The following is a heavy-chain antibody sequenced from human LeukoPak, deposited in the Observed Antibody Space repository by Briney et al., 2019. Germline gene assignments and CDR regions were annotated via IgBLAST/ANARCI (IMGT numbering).Heavy chain of an antibody. CDR3: ARAAGSYFYFDY. CDR2: IYTSGST. CDR1: GGSFSGYY. J-gene: IGHJ4*02. V-gene: IGHV4-59*10. D-gene: IGHD1-26*01. Sequence: PSETLSLTCAVYGGSFSGYYWSWIRQPAGKGLEWIGRIYTSGSTNYNPSLKSRVTMSVDASKNQFSLKLSSVTAADTAVYYCARAAGSYFYFDYWGQGTLVTVSS.